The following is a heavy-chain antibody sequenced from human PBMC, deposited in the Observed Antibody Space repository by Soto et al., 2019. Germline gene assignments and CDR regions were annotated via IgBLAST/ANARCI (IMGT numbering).Heavy chain of an antibody. Sequence: VQLLESGGGLVQPGGSLRLSCAASGFTFSSYAMRWVRQAPVKGLEWVSAISGSGDSTYYADSVKGRFTISRDNSKTTLYLQMNSLSAEDTAVYYCARRGSGSDYDYWGQGTLVTVSS. D-gene: IGHD1-26*01. CDR1: GFTFSSYA. V-gene: IGHV3-23*01. CDR3: ARRGSGSDYDY. CDR2: ISGSGDST. J-gene: IGHJ4*02.